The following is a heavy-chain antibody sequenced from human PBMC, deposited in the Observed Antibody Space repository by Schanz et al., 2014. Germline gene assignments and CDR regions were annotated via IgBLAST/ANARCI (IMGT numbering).Heavy chain of an antibody. CDR1: GGSISSYY. J-gene: IGHJ5*02. CDR2: IHYSGNS. CDR3: ARGGYCSRTSCYFKGGWFDP. D-gene: IGHD2-2*01. Sequence: QVQLQESGPGLVKPSETLSLTCSVSGGSISSYYWSWIRQPPGKGLEWIGYIHYSGNSNYNPSLKSRVTISLDTSKSQFSLKLSSVTAADTAVYYCARGGYCSRTSCYFKGGWFDPWGQGTLVTVSS. V-gene: IGHV4-59*12.